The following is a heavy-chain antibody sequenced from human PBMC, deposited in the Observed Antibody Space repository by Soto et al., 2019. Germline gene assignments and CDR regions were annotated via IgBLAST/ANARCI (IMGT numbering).Heavy chain of an antibody. CDR3: AREPYLPMARNDF. J-gene: IGHJ4*02. CDR2: IYYSGTT. CDR1: GGSISSADFF. V-gene: IGHV4-30-4*01. Sequence: LSLTCTVSGGSISSADFFWTWLRQPPGKGLEWLGYIYYSGTTYYNPSLEGRLIISIDTSRNQFSLSLNSVTAADTAVYFCAREPYLPMARNDFWGLGAQVTVSS. D-gene: IGHD3-10*01.